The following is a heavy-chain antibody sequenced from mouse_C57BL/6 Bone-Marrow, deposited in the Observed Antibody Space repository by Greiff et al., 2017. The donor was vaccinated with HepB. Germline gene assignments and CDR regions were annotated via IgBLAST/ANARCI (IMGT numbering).Heavy chain of an antibody. CDR1: GYTFTSYW. Sequence: QVQLQQSGAELAKPGASVKLSCKASGYTFTSYWMHWVKQRPGQGLEWIGYINPSSGYTKYNQKFKDKATLTADKSSSTAYMQLSSLTYEDSSVYYCARWGVLRALYFDYWGQGTTLTVSS. CDR3: ARWGVLRALYFDY. V-gene: IGHV1-7*01. J-gene: IGHJ2*01. CDR2: INPSSGYT. D-gene: IGHD1-1*01.